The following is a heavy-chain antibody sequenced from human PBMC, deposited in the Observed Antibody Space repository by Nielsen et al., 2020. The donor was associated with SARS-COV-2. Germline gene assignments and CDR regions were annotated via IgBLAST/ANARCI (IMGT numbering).Heavy chain of an antibody. CDR3: AKGLFSSSSSRFL. J-gene: IGHJ4*02. CDR2: ISGSGGST. Sequence: GGSLTLSCAASGFTLSSYAMSWVRQAPGKGLEWVSAISGSGGSTYYADSVKGRFTISRDNSKNTLYLQMNSRRAEDTAVYYCAKGLFSSSSSRFLWGQGTLVTVSS. D-gene: IGHD6-6*01. CDR1: GFTLSSYA. V-gene: IGHV3-23*01.